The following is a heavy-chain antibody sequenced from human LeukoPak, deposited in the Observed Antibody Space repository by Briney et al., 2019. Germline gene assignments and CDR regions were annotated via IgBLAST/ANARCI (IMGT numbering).Heavy chain of an antibody. V-gene: IGHV1-18*01. CDR2: ISAYNGNT. CDR1: GYTFTSYG. CDR3: ARVGPYDFWSGYHDAFDI. Sequence: ASVKVSCKASGYTFTSYGISWVRQAPGQGLEWMGWISAYNGNTNYAQKLQGRVTMTTDTFTSTAYMELRSLRSDDTAVYYCARVGPYDFWSGYHDAFDIWGQGTMVTVSS. D-gene: IGHD3-3*01. J-gene: IGHJ3*02.